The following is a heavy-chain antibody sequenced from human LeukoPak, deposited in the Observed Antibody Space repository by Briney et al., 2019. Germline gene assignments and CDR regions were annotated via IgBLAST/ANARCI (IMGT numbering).Heavy chain of an antibody. Sequence: PGGSLRLSCAASGFTFSSYEMNWVRQAPGKGLEWVSYISSSGNPIYYADSVKGRFTVSRDNSKNSLYLQMNSLRAEDTAVYYCARDPGYNYGFDYWGQGTLVTVSS. CDR3: ARDPGYNYGFDY. CDR1: GFTFSSYE. V-gene: IGHV3-48*03. CDR2: ISSSGNPI. J-gene: IGHJ4*02. D-gene: IGHD5-18*01.